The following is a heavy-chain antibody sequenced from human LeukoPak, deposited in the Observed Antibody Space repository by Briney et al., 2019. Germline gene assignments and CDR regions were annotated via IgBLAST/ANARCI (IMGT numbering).Heavy chain of an antibody. V-gene: IGHV4-4*07. D-gene: IGHD6-13*01. Sequence: PSETLSFTCTGSGVSISSYYWSWIRQPAGKGLEWIGRIYTSGSANYNPSLKSRVTMSVDTSKSQFSLKLSSVTAADTAVYYCARGGIAAAGMAEAFDIWGQGTMVTVSS. CDR1: GVSISSYY. CDR3: ARGGIAAAGMAEAFDI. CDR2: IYTSGSA. J-gene: IGHJ3*02.